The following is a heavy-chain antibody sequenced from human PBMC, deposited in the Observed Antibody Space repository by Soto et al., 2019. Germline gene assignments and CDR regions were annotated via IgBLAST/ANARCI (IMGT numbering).Heavy chain of an antibody. V-gene: IGHV4-31*03. D-gene: IGHD2-21*02. J-gene: IGHJ4*02. Sequence: SETLSLTCTVSGGSISSGGYYWSWIRQHPGKGLEWIGYIYYSGSTYYNPSLKSRVTISVDTSKNQFPLKLSSVTAADTAVYYCARGGGNFGFYFDYWGQGTLVTV. CDR1: GGSISSGGYY. CDR2: IYYSGST. CDR3: ARGGGNFGFYFDY.